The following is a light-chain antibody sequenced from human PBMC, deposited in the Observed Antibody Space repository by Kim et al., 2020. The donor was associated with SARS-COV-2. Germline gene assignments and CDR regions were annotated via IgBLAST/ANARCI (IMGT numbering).Light chain of an antibody. CDR2: AES. CDR3: QRADSFPLG. J-gene: IGKJ4*01. Sequence: ASVGDRVTVTCRASQDISSWLAWYQQKPGTAPKLLFSAESSVQSGVPSRFSGSGSGTDFTLTISSLQPEDFASYYCQRADSFPLGFGGGTKVEIK. V-gene: IGKV1-12*01. CDR1: QDISSW.